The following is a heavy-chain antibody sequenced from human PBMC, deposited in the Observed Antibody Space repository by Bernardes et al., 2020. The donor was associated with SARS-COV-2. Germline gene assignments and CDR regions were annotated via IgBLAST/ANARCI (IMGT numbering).Heavy chain of an antibody. CDR3: AKDYCDSDCDFFDH. V-gene: IGHV3-23*01. D-gene: IGHD2-21*02. Sequence: GGTLLLSCAASGFSVGESALSWVRQAPGPGLAWVSGISGSGDITNYADSVKGRFTISRDISKNTVYLQMNTLRAGDTAIYYCAKDYCDSDCDFFDHWGQGTLVTVSS. J-gene: IGHJ4*02. CDR1: GFSVGESA. CDR2: ISGSGDIT.